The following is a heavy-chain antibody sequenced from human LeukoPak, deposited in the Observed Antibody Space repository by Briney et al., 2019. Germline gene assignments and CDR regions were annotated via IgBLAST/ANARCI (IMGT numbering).Heavy chain of an antibody. D-gene: IGHD5-12*01. Sequence: GGSLRLSCTASGFNFIDYSMNWVRQAPGKGLEWISYIGISSGNTKYADSVKGRFTISRDKARNSLYLQMNSLRVEDTAMYYCARDHRYAFDNWGHGTLVTVSS. CDR1: GFNFIDYS. CDR2: IGISSGNT. J-gene: IGHJ4*01. V-gene: IGHV3-48*01. CDR3: ARDHRYAFDN.